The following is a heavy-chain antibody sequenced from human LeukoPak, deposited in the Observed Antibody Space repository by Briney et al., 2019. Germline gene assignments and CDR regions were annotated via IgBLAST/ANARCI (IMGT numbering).Heavy chain of an antibody. CDR1: GFTFSNAW. CDR2: IKSKTDGGTT. D-gene: IGHD5-12*01. V-gene: IGHV3-15*01. CDR3: TTDFGSGYDFDAFDI. J-gene: IGHJ3*02. Sequence: GGSLRLSCAASGFTFSNAWMSWVRQAPGKGLEWVGRIKSKTDGGTTEYAATVKGRFTISRDDSKNTLYLQMNSLKTEDTAVYYCTTDFGSGYDFDAFDIWGQGTMVTVSS.